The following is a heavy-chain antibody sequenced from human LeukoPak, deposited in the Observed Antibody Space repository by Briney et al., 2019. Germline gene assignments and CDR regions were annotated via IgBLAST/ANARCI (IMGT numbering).Heavy chain of an antibody. J-gene: IGHJ4*02. CDR2: ISWNSGSI. CDR1: GFTFDDYA. Sequence: PGGSLRLSCAASGFTFDDYAMHWVRQAPGKGLEWVSGISWNSGSIGYADSVKGRFTISRDNAKNSLYLQMNSLRAEDTALYYCAKDIGYSYGNVGYFDYWGQGTLVTVSS. V-gene: IGHV3-9*01. CDR3: AKDIGYSYGNVGYFDY. D-gene: IGHD5-18*01.